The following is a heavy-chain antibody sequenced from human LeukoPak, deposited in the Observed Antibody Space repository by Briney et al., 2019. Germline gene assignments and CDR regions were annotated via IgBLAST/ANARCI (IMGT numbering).Heavy chain of an antibody. CDR2: ISYDGSNK. V-gene: IGHV3-30*18. CDR3: AKDGAGYCSGGSCYPLDY. D-gene: IGHD2-15*01. Sequence: PGRSLRLSCAASGFTFSSYGMHWARQAPGKGLEWVAVISYDGSNKYYADSVKGRFTISRDNSKNTLYLQMNSLRAEDTAVYYCAKDGAGYCSGGSCYPLDYWGQGTLVTVSS. J-gene: IGHJ4*02. CDR1: GFTFSSYG.